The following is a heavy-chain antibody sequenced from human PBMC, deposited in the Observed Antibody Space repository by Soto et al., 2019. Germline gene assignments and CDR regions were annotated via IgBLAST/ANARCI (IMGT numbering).Heavy chain of an antibody. CDR1: GFTFSSYS. CDR2: ISRSNSYI. D-gene: IGHD6-19*01. J-gene: IGHJ4*02. CDR3: VRDGGYSSGWYQFDY. Sequence: EVQLVESGGGLVKPGGSLRLSCAASGFTFSSYSMNWVRQAPGKGLEWVASISRSNSYIYYADSVKGRFTISRDNAKNSLYLQMNSLRAEDTAVYYCVRDGGYSSGWYQFDYWGQGTLVTVSS. V-gene: IGHV3-21*06.